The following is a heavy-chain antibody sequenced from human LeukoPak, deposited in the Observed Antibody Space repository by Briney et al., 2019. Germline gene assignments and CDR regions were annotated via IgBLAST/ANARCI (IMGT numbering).Heavy chain of an antibody. CDR3: ARDAGDPNFDY. V-gene: IGHV1-2*02. Sequence: ASVTVSCKASGYSFTGYYMHWVRQAPGQGLEWMGWINPNSDGTKYAQKFQDRATMTRDTSISTAYMELSSLRSDDTAVYYCARDAGDPNFDYWGQGTLVTVPS. CDR2: INPNSDGT. CDR1: GYSFTGYY. J-gene: IGHJ4*02. D-gene: IGHD7-27*01.